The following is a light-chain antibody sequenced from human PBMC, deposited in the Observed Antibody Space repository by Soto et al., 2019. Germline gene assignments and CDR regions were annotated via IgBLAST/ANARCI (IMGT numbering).Light chain of an antibody. Sequence: DIQMTQSPSSPSASVGDRVTIACRASQDIYTFLNWYQQKPGKAPKLLIFGASSLQSGVPSRFSGSGSGTVFTLTISSLQPEDFATYYCEQSYITPPITFGQGTRLEI. CDR1: QDIYTF. V-gene: IGKV1-39*01. CDR3: EQSYITPPIT. CDR2: GAS. J-gene: IGKJ5*01.